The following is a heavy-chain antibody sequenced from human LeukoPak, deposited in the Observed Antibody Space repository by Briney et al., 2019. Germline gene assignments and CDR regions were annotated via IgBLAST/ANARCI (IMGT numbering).Heavy chain of an antibody. CDR2: ISGSGGST. D-gene: IGHD3-10*01. J-gene: IGHJ4*02. Sequence: GGSLRLSCAASGFTFSCCTMSWVRQAPAQGLAWVSAISGSGGSTYYADSVKGRFTISRDNSKNTLYLQMNSLRAEDTAVYYCAKSLWFGELLSPNYFDYWGQGTLVTVSS. V-gene: IGHV3-23*01. CDR3: AKSLWFGELLSPNYFDY. CDR1: GFTFSCCT.